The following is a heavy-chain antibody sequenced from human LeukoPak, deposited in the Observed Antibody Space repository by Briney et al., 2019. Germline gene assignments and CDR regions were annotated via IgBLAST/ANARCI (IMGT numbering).Heavy chain of an antibody. CDR3: ARGDKSSGWYFFDY. CDR1: GFTFNNYW. D-gene: IGHD6-19*01. J-gene: IGHJ4*02. V-gene: IGHV3-7*01. CDR2: INQDGSEK. Sequence: GGSLRLSCAASGFTFNNYWMNWVRQAPGKGLEWVAIINQDGSEKYYVDSVKGRFTISRDNAKNSLYLQMNSLRAEDTAVYYCARGDKSSGWYFFDYWGQGTLVTVSS.